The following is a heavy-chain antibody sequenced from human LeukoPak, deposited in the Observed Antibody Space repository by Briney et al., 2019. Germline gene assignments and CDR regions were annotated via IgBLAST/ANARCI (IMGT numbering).Heavy chain of an antibody. D-gene: IGHD3-3*01. J-gene: IGHJ4*02. Sequence: PGGSLRLSCAASGFTCSSYWMHWVRQAPGKGLVWVSRINSDGSSTIYADSVKGRFTISRDNAKNTLYLQMTSLRAEDTAVYYCAIGYYDFWSGLDYWGQGTLVTVSS. CDR1: GFTCSSYW. CDR3: AIGYYDFWSGLDY. CDR2: INSDGSST. V-gene: IGHV3-74*01.